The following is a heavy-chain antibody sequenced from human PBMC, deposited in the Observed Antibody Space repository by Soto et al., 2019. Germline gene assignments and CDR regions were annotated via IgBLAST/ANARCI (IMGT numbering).Heavy chain of an antibody. CDR1: RYTFTSYA. V-gene: IGHV1-3*01. CDR3: ARDRNYDGYYYYYMDA. D-gene: IGHD4-4*01. CDR2: INAGNGNT. Sequence: ASVKVSCKSSRYTFTSYAMHGVRQAPGQRLEWMGWINAGNGNTKYSQKFQGRVTITRDTSASTAYMELSSLRSEDTAVYYCARDRNYDGYYYYYMDAWGKGTTVTVSS. J-gene: IGHJ6*03.